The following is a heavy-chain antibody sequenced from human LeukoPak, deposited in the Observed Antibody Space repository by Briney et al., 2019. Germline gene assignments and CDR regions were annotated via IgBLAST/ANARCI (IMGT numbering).Heavy chain of an antibody. J-gene: IGHJ6*03. V-gene: IGHV1-8*01. CDR1: GYTFTSYD. D-gene: IGHD6-19*01. Sequence: ASVKVSCKASGYTFTSYDINWVRQATGQGLEWMGWMNPNSGNTGYAQKFQGRVTMTTDTSTSTAYMELRSLRSDDTAVYYCARDRGGWSPRTYYYYYYMDVWGKGTTVTVSS. CDR2: MNPNSGNT. CDR3: ARDRGGWSPRTYYYYYYMDV.